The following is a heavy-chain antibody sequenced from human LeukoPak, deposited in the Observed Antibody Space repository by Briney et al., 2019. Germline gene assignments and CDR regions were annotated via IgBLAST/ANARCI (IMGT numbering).Heavy chain of an antibody. D-gene: IGHD6-13*01. Sequence: SGPTLVNPTQTLTLTCTFSGFSLSTSGTCVSWIRQPPGKALEWLARIDWDDDKYYSTSLRTRVSISKDTSKEQVVLTMTNMDPGDTATYYCARLIAASSYFDYWGQGMLVTVSS. J-gene: IGHJ4*02. V-gene: IGHV2-70*11. CDR1: GFSLSTSGTC. CDR3: ARLIAASSYFDY. CDR2: IDWDDDK.